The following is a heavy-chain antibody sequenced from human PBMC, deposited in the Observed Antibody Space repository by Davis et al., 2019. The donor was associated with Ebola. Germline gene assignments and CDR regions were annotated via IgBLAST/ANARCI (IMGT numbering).Heavy chain of an antibody. CDR1: GESVNSGGSS. CDR3: ARLIVEHNIYHYGMDV. Sequence: PSETLSLTCTVSGESVNSGGSSWTWVRQTEEKGLELIGYMYHSGSVHFNPSLESRSTILLDRSKNQFSLTLTSVSAADTAVYFCARLIVEHNIYHYGMDVWGRGIPVIVSS. V-gene: IGHV4-30-2*01. J-gene: IGHJ6*02. D-gene: IGHD3-16*02. CDR2: MYHSGSV.